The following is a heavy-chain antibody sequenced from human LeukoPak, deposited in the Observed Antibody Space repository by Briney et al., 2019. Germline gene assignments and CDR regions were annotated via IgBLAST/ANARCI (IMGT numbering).Heavy chain of an antibody. CDR3: ARVSSGEQWLAFDY. Sequence: GGSLRLSCAASGFNFSNYWMHWVRQAPGKGLEWVSRINIAGSVTTYADSVKGRFTISRDNAKKTLYLQMNSLRAEDTAVYYCARVSSGEQWLAFDYWGQGTLVTVFS. CDR2: INIAGSVT. V-gene: IGHV3-74*01. D-gene: IGHD6-19*01. J-gene: IGHJ4*02. CDR1: GFNFSNYW.